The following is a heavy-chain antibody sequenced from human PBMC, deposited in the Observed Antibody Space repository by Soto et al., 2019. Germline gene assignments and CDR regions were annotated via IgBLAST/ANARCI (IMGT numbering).Heavy chain of an antibody. CDR3: ARDPPPGKSARANYYYYGMDV. V-gene: IGHV1-3*01. CDR1: GYTFTSYA. CDR2: INAGNGNT. Sequence: GASVKVSCKASGYTFTSYAMHWVRQAPGQRLEWMGWINAGNGNTKYSQKFQGRVTITRDTSASTAYMELSSLRSEDTAVYYCARDPPPGKSARANYYYYGMDVWGQGTTVTVSS. D-gene: IGHD6-13*01. J-gene: IGHJ6*02.